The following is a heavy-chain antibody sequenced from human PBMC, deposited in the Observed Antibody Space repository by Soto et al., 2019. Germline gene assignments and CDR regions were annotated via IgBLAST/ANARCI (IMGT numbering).Heavy chain of an antibody. D-gene: IGHD3-3*01. Sequence: QVQLVESGGGVVQPGRSLRLSCAASGFTFSSYGMHWVRQAPGKGLEWVAVMWYDGSNKYYADSVKGRFTISRDNSKNTLYLQMNSLRAEDTAVYYCARGGGTIFGVVIRWWFDPWGQGTLVTVSS. V-gene: IGHV3-33*01. J-gene: IGHJ5*02. CDR1: GFTFSSYG. CDR3: ARGGGTIFGVVIRWWFDP. CDR2: MWYDGSNK.